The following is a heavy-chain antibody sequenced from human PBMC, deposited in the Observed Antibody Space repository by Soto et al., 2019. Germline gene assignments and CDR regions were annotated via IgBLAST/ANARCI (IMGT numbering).Heavy chain of an antibody. V-gene: IGHV1-69*06. D-gene: IGHD3-22*01. CDR1: GGTFSSYA. CDR3: ARAEIRITMIVVVNPPYNAFDI. CDR2: IIPIFGTA. Sequence: SVKGSCKASGGTFSSYAIRWGRQAPVQGLEWMGGIIPIFGTANYAQKFQGRVTITADKSTSTAYMELSSLRSEDTAVYYCARAEIRITMIVVVNPPYNAFDIWGQGTMVTVS. J-gene: IGHJ3*02.